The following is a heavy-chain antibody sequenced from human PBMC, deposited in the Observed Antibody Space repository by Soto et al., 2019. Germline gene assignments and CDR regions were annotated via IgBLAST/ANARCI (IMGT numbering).Heavy chain of an antibody. CDR1: GYTFTSYG. CDR2: ISAYNGNT. V-gene: IGHV1-18*01. Sequence: ASVKVSCKASGYTFTSYGISWVRQAPGQGLEWMGWISAYNGNTNYAQKLQGRVTMTTDTSTSTAYMELRSLRSDDTAVYYCARRGHYDFWSGSYDALGWFDPWGQGTLVTVSS. CDR3: ARRGHYDFWSGSYDALGWFDP. D-gene: IGHD3-3*01. J-gene: IGHJ5*02.